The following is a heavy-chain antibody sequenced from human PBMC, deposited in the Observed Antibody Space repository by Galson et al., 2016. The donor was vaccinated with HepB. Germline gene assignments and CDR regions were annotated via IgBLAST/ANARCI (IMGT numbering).Heavy chain of an antibody. CDR1: GFTFRYYA. CDR2: ITGAGGTT. V-gene: IGHV3-23*01. Sequence: SLRLSCASSGFTFRYYAMTWARRAPGKGLEWVSGITGAGGTTHYADSVKGRFTISRDNSRDTLYLQMDRLRAADTAVYYCAKERGWYGGPNYGSWGQGTLVTVSS. CDR3: AKERGWYGGPNYGS. D-gene: IGHD2-15*01. J-gene: IGHJ5*02.